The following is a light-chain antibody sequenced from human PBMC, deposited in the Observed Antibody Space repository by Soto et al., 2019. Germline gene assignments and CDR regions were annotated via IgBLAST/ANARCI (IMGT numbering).Light chain of an antibody. V-gene: IGKV3-20*01. J-gene: IGKJ1*01. CDR3: QQYGSSPWT. CDR2: GAS. Sequence: EIVLTQSPGTLSLSPGERATLSCRASQSVSSSYLAWYQQKPGQAPRLLIYGASSRATGISDGFSGSGSGTDFTLTISRLEPEDSAVYYCQQYGSSPWTFGQGTKVEIK. CDR1: QSVSSSY.